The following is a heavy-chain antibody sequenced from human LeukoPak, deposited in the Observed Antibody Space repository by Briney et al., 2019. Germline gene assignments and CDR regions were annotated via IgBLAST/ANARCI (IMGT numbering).Heavy chain of an antibody. V-gene: IGHV1-69*13. D-gene: IGHD3-22*01. Sequence: GASVKVSCKASGGTFSSYAISWVRQAPGQGLEWMGGIIPIFGTANYAQKFQGKVTITADESTSTAYMELSSLRSEDTAVYYCARSPDYYDSSGYYWYYFDYWGQGTLVTVSS. J-gene: IGHJ4*02. CDR3: ARSPDYYDSSGYYWYYFDY. CDR1: GGTFSSYA. CDR2: IIPIFGTA.